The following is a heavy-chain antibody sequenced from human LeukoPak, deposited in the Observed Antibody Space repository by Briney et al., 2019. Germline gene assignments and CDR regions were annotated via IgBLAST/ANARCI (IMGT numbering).Heavy chain of an antibody. CDR3: GRQGYTASYYFFDY. CDR2: IYTTGTT. J-gene: IGHJ4*02. CDR1: SGSIRSYY. V-gene: IGHV4-4*07. Sequence: KTSETLSLTCTVSSGSIRSYYWGWVRQPPGKGLEWICRIYTTGTTQYNPSLQSRVTMSVDTSPNQVSLNLRSMTAADTAVYYCGRQGYTASYYFFDYWSQGTLVAVS. D-gene: IGHD1-26*01.